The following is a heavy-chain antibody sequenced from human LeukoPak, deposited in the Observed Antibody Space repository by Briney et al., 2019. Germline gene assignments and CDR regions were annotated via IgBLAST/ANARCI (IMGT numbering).Heavy chain of an antibody. Sequence: SETLSLTCTVSGGSISSGDYYWRWIRQPPGKGLEWIGYIYYSGSTYYNPSLKSRVTISVDTSKNQFSLKLSSVTAADTAVYYCARGRTNFDYWGQGSLVTVSS. CDR1: GGSISSGDYY. CDR2: IYYSGST. J-gene: IGHJ4*02. CDR3: ARGRTNFDY. D-gene: IGHD1-7*01. V-gene: IGHV4-30-4*08.